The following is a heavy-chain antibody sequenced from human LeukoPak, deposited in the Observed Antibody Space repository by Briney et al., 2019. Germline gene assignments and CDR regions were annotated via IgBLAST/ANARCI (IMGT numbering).Heavy chain of an antibody. J-gene: IGHJ6*03. CDR1: GFTFDDYG. D-gene: IGHD6-19*01. CDR2: INWNGGST. Sequence: GGSLRVSCAASGFTFDDYGMSWVRQAPGKGLEWVSGINWNGGSTGYADSVKGRFTISRDNAKNSLYLQMNSLRAEDTALYYCARVNIEAVAGKNYYYYMDVWGKGTTVTVSS. CDR3: ARVNIEAVAGKNYYYYMDV. V-gene: IGHV3-20*04.